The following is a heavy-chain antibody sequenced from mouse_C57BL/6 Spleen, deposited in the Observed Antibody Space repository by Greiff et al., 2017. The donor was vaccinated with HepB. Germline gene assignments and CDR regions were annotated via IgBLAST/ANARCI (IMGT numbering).Heavy chain of an antibody. V-gene: IGHV14-2*01. J-gene: IGHJ1*03. D-gene: IGHD1-1*01. CDR2: IDPEDGDT. Sequence: VQLQQSGAELVKPGASVKLSCTASGFNINDYYMHWVKQRTEQGLEWIGRIDPEDGDTKYAPKFQGKATITADTSSNTAYLQLSSLTSEDTAVDYCASYYYGSSNYWYFDVWGTGTTVTVSS. CDR3: ASYYYGSSNYWYFDV. CDR1: GFNINDYY.